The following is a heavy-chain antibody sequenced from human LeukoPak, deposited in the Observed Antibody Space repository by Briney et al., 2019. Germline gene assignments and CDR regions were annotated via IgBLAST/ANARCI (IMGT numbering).Heavy chain of an antibody. V-gene: IGHV3-30*02. CDR3: AKDLSKGLLYRRGMYYFDY. J-gene: IGHJ4*02. Sequence: GGSLRLSCAASGFTFSSYGMHWVRQAPGKGLEWVAFIRYDGSNKYYADSVKGRFTISRDNSKNTLYLQMNSLRAEDTAVYYCAKDLSKGLLYRRGMYYFDYWGQGTLVAVSS. CDR2: IRYDGSNK. D-gene: IGHD3-10*01. CDR1: GFTFSSYG.